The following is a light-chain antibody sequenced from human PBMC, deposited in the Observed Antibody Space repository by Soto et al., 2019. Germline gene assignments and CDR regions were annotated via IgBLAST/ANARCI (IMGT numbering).Light chain of an antibody. CDR3: QQRSNWIFT. CDR2: DAS. J-gene: IGKJ3*01. V-gene: IGKV3-11*01. Sequence: EIVLTQSPATLSLSPGERATLSCRASQSVRSYLAWYQQKPGQAPRLLIYDASNRATGITARFSGSGSGTDFTLTISSLEPEDFAVYYCQQRSNWIFTFGPGTKVDIK. CDR1: QSVRSY.